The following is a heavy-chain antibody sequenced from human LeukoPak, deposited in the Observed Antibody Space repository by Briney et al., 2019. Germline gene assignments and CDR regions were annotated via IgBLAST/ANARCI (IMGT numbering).Heavy chain of an antibody. CDR3: ARGSWGSSSDYFDY. J-gene: IGHJ4*02. D-gene: IGHD6-6*01. CDR1: GFTFSSYS. V-gene: IGHV3-21*01. CDR2: ISSSSSYI. Sequence: GGSLRLSCAASGFTFSSYSMNWVRQAPGKGLEWVSSISSSSSYIYYADSVKGRFTISRDNAKNSLYLQMNGLRAEDTAVYNCARGSWGSSSDYFDYWGQGTLVTVSS.